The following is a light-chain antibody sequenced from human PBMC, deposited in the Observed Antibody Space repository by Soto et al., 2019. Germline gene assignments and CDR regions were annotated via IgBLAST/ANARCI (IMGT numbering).Light chain of an antibody. J-gene: IGKJ1*01. V-gene: IGKV3-20*01. CDR3: QHYGSSRT. CDR2: GAS. CDR1: QSVSSSN. Sequence: EIVLTQSPGTLSLSPGERATLSCRASQSVSSSNLAWYQQKPGQAPSLLIYGASNRATGIPDRFSGSGSGTDFTLTISRLEPVDFAVYYCQHYGSSRTFCQGTKVEIK.